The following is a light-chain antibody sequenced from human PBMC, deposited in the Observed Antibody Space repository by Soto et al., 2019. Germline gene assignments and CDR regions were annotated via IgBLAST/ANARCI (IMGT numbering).Light chain of an antibody. Sequence: QSVLTQPPSVSAAPGQTVTISCSGSSSNIGNNYVSWYQQLPGTAPKLLIYENNKRPSGIPDRFSGSKSGTSATLGITGLQTGDEADYYCGTWDSSLSDWVFGGGTKLTVL. CDR1: SSNIGNNY. CDR3: GTWDSSLSDWV. V-gene: IGLV1-51*02. J-gene: IGLJ3*02. CDR2: ENN.